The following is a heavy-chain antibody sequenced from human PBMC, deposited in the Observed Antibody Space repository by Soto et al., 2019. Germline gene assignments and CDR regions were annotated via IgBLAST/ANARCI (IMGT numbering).Heavy chain of an antibody. Sequence: EAQLEESGGGLVQPGGSLRLFCAASGFTFRNYWMSWVRQAPGKGLEWVANIQPDGSEKYYVDSVKGRFSISRDNAKNSLYLQMNSLGAEDTAVYFCARDYPTITSPRFRYYGMDVWGHGTTVTVSS. CDR1: GFTFRNYW. CDR2: IQPDGSEK. V-gene: IGHV3-7*03. CDR3: ARDYPTITSPRFRYYGMDV. D-gene: IGHD1-20*01. J-gene: IGHJ6*02.